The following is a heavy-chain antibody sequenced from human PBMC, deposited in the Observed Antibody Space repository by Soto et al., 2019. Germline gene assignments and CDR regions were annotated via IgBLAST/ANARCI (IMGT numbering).Heavy chain of an antibody. Sequence: QVPLVQSGAEVKKPGASVKVSCKASGYTFTSYAMHWVRQAPGQRLEWMGWINAGNGNTKYSQKFQGRVTINRDTSASTAYMELSSLRSEDTAVYYCARGTVAVAGLLLHYWGKGTMVTVSS. V-gene: IGHV1-3*01. CDR2: INAGNGNT. J-gene: IGHJ4*02. CDR3: ARGTVAVAGLLLHY. CDR1: GYTFTSYA. D-gene: IGHD6-19*01.